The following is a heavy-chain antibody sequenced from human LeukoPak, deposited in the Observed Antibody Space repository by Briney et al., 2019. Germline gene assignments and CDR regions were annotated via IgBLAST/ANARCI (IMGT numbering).Heavy chain of an antibody. CDR3: AKATSSGWGYAFDV. J-gene: IGHJ3*01. CDR2: IRRDGGEI. D-gene: IGHD6-19*01. V-gene: IGHV3-43*01. CDR1: GFTFHDYT. Sequence: GGSLRLSCAGSGFTFHDYTMHWVRQPPGKGLEWVSLIRRDGGEIHYADSLKGRFTISRDNSKNSLFLQMNSLGIEGTALYYCAKATSSGWGYAFDVWGRGTMVTVSA.